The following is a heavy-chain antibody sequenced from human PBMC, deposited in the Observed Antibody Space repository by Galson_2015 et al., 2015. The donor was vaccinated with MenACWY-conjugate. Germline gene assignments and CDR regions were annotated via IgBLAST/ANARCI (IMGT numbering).Heavy chain of an antibody. CDR1: GFVFSSYT. Sequence: SLRLSCAASGFVFSSYTMHWVRQAPGKGLVWVSRIKSDGRRTDYADSVKGRFAISRDNTKNTVYLQMNSLRVEDTAVYYCARDPFSSGYGSDFWGQGTLVTVSS. CDR2: IKSDGRRT. CDR3: ARDPFSSGYGSDF. J-gene: IGHJ4*02. D-gene: IGHD3-22*01. V-gene: IGHV3-74*01.